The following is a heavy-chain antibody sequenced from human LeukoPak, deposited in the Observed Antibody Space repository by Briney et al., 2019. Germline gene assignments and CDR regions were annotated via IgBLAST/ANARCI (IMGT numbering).Heavy chain of an antibody. CDR1: GYTFTSYD. V-gene: IGHV1-8*01. Sequence: ASVKVSCKASGYTFTSYDINWVRQATGQGLEWMGWMNPNSGNTGYAQKFQGRVTMTRNTSISTAYMELSSLRSEDTAVYYCARLRLLWFGELLSVNWFDPWGQGTLVTVSS. J-gene: IGHJ5*02. CDR2: MNPNSGNT. D-gene: IGHD3-10*01. CDR3: ARLRLLWFGELLSVNWFDP.